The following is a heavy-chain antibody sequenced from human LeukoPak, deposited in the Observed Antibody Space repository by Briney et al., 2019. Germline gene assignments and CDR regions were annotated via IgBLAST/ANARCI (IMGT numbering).Heavy chain of an antibody. J-gene: IGHJ3*02. D-gene: IGHD1-26*01. CDR2: INSDGSST. Sequence: GGSLRLSCAASGFTFSSYWMHWVRQAPGKGLVWVSRINSDGSSTSYADSVKGRFTIYRDNAKNTLYLQMNSLTVEDMAVYFCARDPHGGSGSDPHDAFDIWGQGTMVTVS. V-gene: IGHV3-74*01. CDR3: ARDPHGGSGSDPHDAFDI. CDR1: GFTFSSYW.